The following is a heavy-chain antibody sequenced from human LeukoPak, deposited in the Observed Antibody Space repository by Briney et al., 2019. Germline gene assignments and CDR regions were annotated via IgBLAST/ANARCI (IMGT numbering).Heavy chain of an antibody. Sequence: GGSLRLSCAASGFTFDDYTMHWVRQAPGKGLEWVSLISWDGGSTYYADSVKGRFTISRDNSKNSLYLQMNSLRTEDTALYYCAKDIGGYQTYFDYWGQGALVTVSS. CDR3: AKDIGGYQTYFDY. CDR1: GFTFDDYT. J-gene: IGHJ4*02. V-gene: IGHV3-43*01. D-gene: IGHD2-2*01. CDR2: ISWDGGST.